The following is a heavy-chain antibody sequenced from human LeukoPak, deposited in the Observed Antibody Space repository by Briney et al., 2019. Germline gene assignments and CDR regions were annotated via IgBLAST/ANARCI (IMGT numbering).Heavy chain of an antibody. CDR2: IYHSGST. Sequence: ETLSLTCAVSGYSISSGYYWGWIRQPPGKGLEWIGSIYHSGSTYYNPSLKSRVTISVDTSKNQFTLKLSSVTAADTAVYYCARHAGYYYYMDVWGKGTTVTVSS. V-gene: IGHV4-38-2*01. D-gene: IGHD1-14*01. CDR3: ARHAGYYYYMDV. CDR1: GYSISSGYY. J-gene: IGHJ6*03.